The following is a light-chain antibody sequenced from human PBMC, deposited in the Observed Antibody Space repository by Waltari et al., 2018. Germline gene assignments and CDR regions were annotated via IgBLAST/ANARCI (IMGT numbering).Light chain of an antibody. V-gene: IGLV2-14*03. Sequence: QSALTQPDSVSGSPGQTITISCPGTCSDDGDSNDATWYQQYPGKAPKVIIYDAINRPSGVSNRFSGSKSGNSASRTISGLQADDEAHYFCASFISSTSGVFGGGTRLTVL. CDR1: CSDDGDSND. CDR2: DAI. J-gene: IGLJ2*01. CDR3: ASFISSTSGV.